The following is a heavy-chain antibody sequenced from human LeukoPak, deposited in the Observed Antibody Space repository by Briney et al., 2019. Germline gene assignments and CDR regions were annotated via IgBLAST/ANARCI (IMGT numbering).Heavy chain of an antibody. CDR3: ARRLYYYDSSGYYRIFDY. D-gene: IGHD3-22*01. V-gene: IGHV4-34*01. J-gene: IGHJ4*02. CDR2: INHSGST. CDR1: GFTFRSYG. Sequence: GSLRLSCAASGFTFRSYGMSWIRQPPGKGLEWIGEINHSGSTNYNPSLKSRVTISVDTSKNQFSLKLSSVTAADTAVYYCARRLYYYDSSGYYRIFDYWGQGTLVTVSS.